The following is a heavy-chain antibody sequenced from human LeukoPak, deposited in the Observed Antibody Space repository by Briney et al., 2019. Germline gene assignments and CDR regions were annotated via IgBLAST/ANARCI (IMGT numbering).Heavy chain of an antibody. CDR3: ARGVLYSSSSISYFDY. CDR1: GGSISSYY. CDR2: IYYSGST. V-gene: IGHV4-59*01. Sequence: TSETLSLTCTVPGGSISSYYWSWIRQPPGKGLEWIGYIYYSGSTNYNPSLKSRVTISVDTSKNQFSLKLSSVTAADTAVYYCARGVLYSSSSISYFDYWGQGTLVTVSS. D-gene: IGHD6-6*01. J-gene: IGHJ4*02.